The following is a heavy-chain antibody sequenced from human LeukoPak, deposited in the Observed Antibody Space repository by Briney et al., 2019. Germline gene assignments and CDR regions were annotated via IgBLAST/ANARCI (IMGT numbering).Heavy chain of an antibody. CDR2: IIPIFGTA. V-gene: IGHV1-69*01. CDR3: ARDDCGTNSVSPFDY. CDR1: GGTFSSYA. D-gene: IGHD2-8*01. J-gene: IGHJ4*02. Sequence: ASVKVSCKASGGTFSSYAISWVRQAPGQGLEWMGGIIPIFGTANYAQKFQGRVTITADESTSTAYMELSSLRSKDTAVCYCARDDCGTNSVSPFDYWGQGTLVTVSS.